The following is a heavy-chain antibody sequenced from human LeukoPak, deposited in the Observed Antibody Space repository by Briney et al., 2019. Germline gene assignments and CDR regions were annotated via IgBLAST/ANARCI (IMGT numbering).Heavy chain of an antibody. J-gene: IGHJ4*02. Sequence: GGSLRLSXAASGFTFSSYAMSWVRQAPGKGLEWVSVISGSGDTTYYADSVKGRFTISRSNSKNTLYLQMNSLRAEDTAVYHCAKVVGVLSYSSGSYFDYWGQGTLVTVSS. V-gene: IGHV3-23*01. D-gene: IGHD6-19*01. CDR2: ISGSGDTT. CDR1: GFTFSSYA. CDR3: AKVVGVLSYSSGSYFDY.